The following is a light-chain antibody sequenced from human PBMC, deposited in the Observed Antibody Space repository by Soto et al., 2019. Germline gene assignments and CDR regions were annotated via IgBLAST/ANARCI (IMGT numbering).Light chain of an antibody. Sequence: QSVLTQPASVSGSPGQSITIPCTGTSSDVDGYNFVSWYQQRPGTAPKLIIYDVSNRPSGVSNRFSGSKSGITASLTISGLQAEDEADYYCSSYASSSTLVFGGGTQLTVL. CDR2: DVS. V-gene: IGLV2-14*03. J-gene: IGLJ2*01. CDR1: SSDVDGYNF. CDR3: SSYASSSTLV.